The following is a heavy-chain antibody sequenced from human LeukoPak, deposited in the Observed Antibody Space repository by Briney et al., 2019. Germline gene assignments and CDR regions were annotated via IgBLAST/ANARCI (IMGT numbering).Heavy chain of an antibody. J-gene: IGHJ4*02. CDR3: AKSLSNYDSSGSLGADY. CDR1: GFTFSSYG. CDR2: IRYDGSNK. Sequence: GGSLRLSCAASGFTFSSYGMHWVRQAPGKGLEWVAFIRYDGSNKYYADSVKDRFTISRDNSKNTLYLQMNSLRAEDTAVYYCAKSLSNYDSSGSLGADYWGQGTLVTVSS. V-gene: IGHV3-30*02. D-gene: IGHD3-22*01.